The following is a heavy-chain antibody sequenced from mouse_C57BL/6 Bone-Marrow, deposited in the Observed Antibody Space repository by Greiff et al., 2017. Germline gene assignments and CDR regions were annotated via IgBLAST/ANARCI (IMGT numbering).Heavy chain of an antibody. Sequence: EVQRVESGGDLVKPGGSLKLSCAASGFTFSSYGMSWVRQTPDKRLEWVATISSGGSYTYYPDSVKGRFTISRDNAKNTLYLQMSSLKSEDTAMYYCARPYYSNSYYAMDYWGQGTSVTVSS. V-gene: IGHV5-6*01. J-gene: IGHJ4*01. CDR3: ARPYYSNSYYAMDY. CDR2: ISSGGSYT. D-gene: IGHD2-5*01. CDR1: GFTFSSYG.